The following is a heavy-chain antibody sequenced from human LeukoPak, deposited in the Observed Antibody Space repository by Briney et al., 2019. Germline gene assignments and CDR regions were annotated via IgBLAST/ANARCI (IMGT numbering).Heavy chain of an antibody. Sequence: ASVKVSCKASGFTFTGYYLHWVRQAPGQGLEWMGWINLNSGGTNYAQTFQGWVTMTRDTSISTAYMELSRLRSEDTAVYYCARVSPKFRGGYSYGLDYRGQGTLVTVSS. J-gene: IGHJ4*02. D-gene: IGHD5-18*01. V-gene: IGHV1-2*04. CDR2: INLNSGGT. CDR3: ARVSPKFRGGYSYGLDY. CDR1: GFTFTGYY.